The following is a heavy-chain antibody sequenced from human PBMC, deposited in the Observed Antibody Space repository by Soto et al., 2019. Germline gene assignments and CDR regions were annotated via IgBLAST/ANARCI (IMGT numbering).Heavy chain of an antibody. V-gene: IGHV4-4*02. Sequence: PSETLSLTCAVSGGSISSSNWWSWVRQPPGKGLEWIGEIYHSGSTNYNPSLKSRVTISVDKSKNQFSLKLSSVTAADTAVYYCARVDLNTAMVWAHFDYWGQGTLVTVSS. CDR2: IYHSGST. D-gene: IGHD5-18*01. J-gene: IGHJ4*02. CDR3: ARVDLNTAMVWAHFDY. CDR1: GGSISSSNW.